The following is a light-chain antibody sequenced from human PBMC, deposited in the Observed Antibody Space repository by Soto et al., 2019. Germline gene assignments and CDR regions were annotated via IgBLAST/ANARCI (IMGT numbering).Light chain of an antibody. Sequence: QPVLTQPPSVSGTPGQRVTISCSGSRSNIGGNAVTWYQQVPGTAPKLLIYAKDQRPSGISDRFSGSKSSTSASLAISGLQSEDEADYYCAVWDDNLRGLFGGGTKLTVL. J-gene: IGLJ2*01. CDR2: AKD. CDR3: AVWDDNLRGL. CDR1: RSNIGGNA. V-gene: IGLV1-44*01.